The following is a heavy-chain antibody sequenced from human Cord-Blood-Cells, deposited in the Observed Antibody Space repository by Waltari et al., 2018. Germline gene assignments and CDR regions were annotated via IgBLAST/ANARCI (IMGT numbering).Heavy chain of an antibody. CDR3: ARSSGSSSWYYFDY. CDR1: GGTVSSYA. D-gene: IGHD6-13*01. Sequence: QLQLVQSRAEGKKPGSSVKVSCKATGGTVSSYAISWVRQAPGQGFEWMGGIIPIFATANYAQKFQGRVTITADESTSTAYMALSSLRSEDTAVYYCARSSGSSSWYYFDYWGQGTLVTVSS. V-gene: IGHV1-69*01. J-gene: IGHJ4*02. CDR2: IIPIFATA.